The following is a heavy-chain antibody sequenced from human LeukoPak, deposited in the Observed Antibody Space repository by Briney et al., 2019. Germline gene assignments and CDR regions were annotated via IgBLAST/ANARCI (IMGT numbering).Heavy chain of an antibody. CDR2: IKQDGSEK. Sequence: GGSLRLSCAASGFTFSSYWMSWVRQAPGEGLEWVANIKQDGSEKYYVDSVKGRFTISRDNAKNSLYPQMNSLRAEDTAVYYCARGPSMATRFDYWGQGTLVTVSS. CDR1: GFTFSSYW. J-gene: IGHJ4*02. D-gene: IGHD3-3*02. CDR3: ARGPSMATRFDY. V-gene: IGHV3-7*01.